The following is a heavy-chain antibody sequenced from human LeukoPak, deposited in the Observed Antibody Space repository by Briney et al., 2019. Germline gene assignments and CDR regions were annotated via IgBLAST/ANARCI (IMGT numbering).Heavy chain of an antibody. CDR2: TNQDGSEK. CDR3: VRGKGWLDP. Sequence: GGSLRLSCAASGFTFSNNWMSWARQAPGKGLEWAANTNQDGSEKNYVDSVKGRFTISRDNAKNSVYLQMNSLRAEDTAVYYCVRGKGWLDPWGQGILVTVSS. J-gene: IGHJ5*02. CDR1: GFTFSNNW. V-gene: IGHV3-7*03.